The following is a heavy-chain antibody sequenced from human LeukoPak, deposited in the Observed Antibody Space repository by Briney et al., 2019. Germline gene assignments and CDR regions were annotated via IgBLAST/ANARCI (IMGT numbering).Heavy chain of an antibody. Sequence: PGGSLRLSCAASGFTFSSYSMNWVRQAPGKGLEWVSSISSSSSYIHYADSVKGRFTISRDNAKNSLYLQMSSLRAEDTAVYYCARTPRYWFDYWGQGTLVTVSS. CDR1: GFTFSSYS. CDR2: ISSSSSYI. V-gene: IGHV3-21*01. J-gene: IGHJ4*02. D-gene: IGHD2-21*01. CDR3: ARTPRYWFDY.